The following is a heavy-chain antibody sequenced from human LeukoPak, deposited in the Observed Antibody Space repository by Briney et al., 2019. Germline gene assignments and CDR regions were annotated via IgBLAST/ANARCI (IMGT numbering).Heavy chain of an antibody. V-gene: IGHV4-59*11. CDR1: GASITQHY. CDR3: TRGITGHYRSLGGFAFDI. J-gene: IGHJ3*02. CDR2: FYYDGST. D-gene: IGHD3-16*01. Sequence: SETLSLTCTVSGASITQHYWTWIRQPPGKGLEYIGYFYYDGSTNYTSSVRGRVTILVDTSKNQFTLNLRSVTAADTAKYYCTRGITGHYRSLGGFAFDIWGQGTMVAVSS.